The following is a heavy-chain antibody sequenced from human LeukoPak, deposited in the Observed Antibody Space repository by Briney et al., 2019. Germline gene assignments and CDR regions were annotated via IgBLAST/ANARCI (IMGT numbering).Heavy chain of an antibody. CDR2: ISAYNGNT. D-gene: IGHD3-9*01. Sequence: ASVKVSCKASGGTFSSYAISWVRQAPGQGLEWMGWISAYNGNTNYAQKLQGRVTMTTDTSTSTAYMELRSLRSDDTAVYYCARSVAPYDILTGYSGGGYYYYYYGMDVWGQGTTVTVSS. CDR3: ARSVAPYDILTGYSGGGYYYYYYGMDV. V-gene: IGHV1-18*01. CDR1: GGTFSSYA. J-gene: IGHJ6*02.